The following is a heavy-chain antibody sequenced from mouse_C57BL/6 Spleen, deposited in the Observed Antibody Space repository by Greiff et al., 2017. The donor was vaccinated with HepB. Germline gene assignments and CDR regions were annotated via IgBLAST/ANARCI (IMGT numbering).Heavy chain of an antibody. CDR2: IYPGDGDT. CDR1: GYAFSSYW. Sequence: QVQLQQSGAELVKPGASVKISCKASGYAFSSYWMNWVKQRPGKGLEWIGQIYPGDGDTNYNGKFKGKATLTADKSSSTAYMQLSSLTSEDSAVYFCARVGDSSGFDYWGQGTTLTVSS. CDR3: ARVGDSSGFDY. V-gene: IGHV1-80*01. J-gene: IGHJ2*01. D-gene: IGHD3-2*02.